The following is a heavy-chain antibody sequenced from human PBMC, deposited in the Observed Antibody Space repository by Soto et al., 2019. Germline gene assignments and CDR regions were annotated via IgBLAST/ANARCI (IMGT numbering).Heavy chain of an antibody. D-gene: IGHD2-2*01. V-gene: IGHV3-48*01. CDR2: IHFSSNTF. CDR1: GFTFSDYS. J-gene: IGHJ1*01. CDR3: VRAECTSCFGFRH. Sequence: EVQLGESGGGLVQPGGSLRLSCVTSGFTFSDYSMNWVRQAPGKGLEWVSYIHFSSNTFYYADSVKGRFTISRDDVKNSLYLQMNSLRAEDSAIYHCVRAECTSCFGFRHWDQGTLVTVSS.